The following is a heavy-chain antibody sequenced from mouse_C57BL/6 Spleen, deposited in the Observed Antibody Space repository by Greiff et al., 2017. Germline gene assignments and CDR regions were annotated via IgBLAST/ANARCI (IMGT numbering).Heavy chain of an antibody. J-gene: IGHJ4*01. Sequence: EVQLVESGGGLVKPGGSLKLSCAASGFTFSSYTMSWVRQTPEKRLEWVATISGGGGNTYYPDSVKGRFTIARDNAKNTLYLHMSSLRSEDTALYYCARHEGGCCDYDGGPRMDYWGQGTSVTVSS. V-gene: IGHV5-9*01. D-gene: IGHD2-4*01. CDR2: ISGGGGNT. CDR3: ARHEGGCCDYDGGPRMDY. CDR1: GFTFSSYT.